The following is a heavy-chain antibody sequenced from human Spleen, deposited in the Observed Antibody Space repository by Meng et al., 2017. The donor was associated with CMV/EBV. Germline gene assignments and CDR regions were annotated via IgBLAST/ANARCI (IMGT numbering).Heavy chain of an antibody. Sequence: FNSYWIGWGREMPGQGLEWVGVVYPGDSDTRYSPSFQGQVSISADKSISTACLQWSSLKASDTAMYYCARGVVVPAATNPHNWFDPWGQGTLVTVSS. CDR2: VYPGDSDT. J-gene: IGHJ5*02. CDR3: ARGVVVPAATNPHNWFDP. V-gene: IGHV5-51*01. CDR1: FNSYW. D-gene: IGHD2-2*01.